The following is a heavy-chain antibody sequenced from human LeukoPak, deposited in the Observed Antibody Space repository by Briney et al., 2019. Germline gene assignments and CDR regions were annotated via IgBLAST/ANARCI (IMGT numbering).Heavy chain of an antibody. J-gene: IGHJ4*02. CDR1: GGSISSGGYS. Sequence: KPSQTLSLTCAVSGGSISSGGYSWSWIRQPPGKGLEWIGYIYHSGSTYYNPSLKSRVTISVDRSKNQFSLKLSSVTAADTAAYYCQVTTVGYFDYWGQGTLVTVSS. D-gene: IGHD4-11*01. V-gene: IGHV4-30-2*01. CDR2: IYHSGST. CDR3: QVTTVGYFDY.